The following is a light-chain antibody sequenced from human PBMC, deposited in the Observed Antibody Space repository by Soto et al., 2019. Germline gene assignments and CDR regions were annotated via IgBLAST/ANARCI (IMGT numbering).Light chain of an antibody. CDR1: QSISSY. J-gene: IGKJ4*01. V-gene: IGKV1-39*01. Sequence: DLQMTQSPASLSASVGDRVTITCRASQSISSYLHWYQQKPGKAPELLIYAASSLQSGVPSRFGGSGSGTDFTLTISTLQPEDFATYYCQQSYSSPLTFGGGTKVEIK. CDR3: QQSYSSPLT. CDR2: AAS.